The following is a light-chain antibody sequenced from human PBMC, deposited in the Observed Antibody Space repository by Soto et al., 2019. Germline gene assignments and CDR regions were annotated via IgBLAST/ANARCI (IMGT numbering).Light chain of an antibody. CDR2: GAS. CDR3: QQYYRWPIT. V-gene: IGKV3-20*01. CDR1: QSVSNNY. J-gene: IGKJ5*01. Sequence: EIVLTQSPGTLSLSPGERATLSCRASQSVSNNYLAWYQQKPGQAPRLLIYGASNRATGIPDRFSGSGSGTDFTLTISRLEPEDFAVYYCQQYYRWPITFGQGTRLEIK.